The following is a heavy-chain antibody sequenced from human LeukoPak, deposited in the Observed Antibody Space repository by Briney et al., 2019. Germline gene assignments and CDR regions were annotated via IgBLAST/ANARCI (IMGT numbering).Heavy chain of an antibody. CDR1: GYTFTNFR. CDR3: ARENWYSDY. D-gene: IGHD1-1*01. Sequence: ASVKVSCKASGYTFTNFRLHWLRQAHGQGLEWMGWVNPDSGGTNYQQNFQGRVTMTRERSTSTVYMELSRLRSDDTAVYYCARENWYSDYWGQGTLVIVSS. CDR2: VNPDSGGT. J-gene: IGHJ4*02. V-gene: IGHV1-2*02.